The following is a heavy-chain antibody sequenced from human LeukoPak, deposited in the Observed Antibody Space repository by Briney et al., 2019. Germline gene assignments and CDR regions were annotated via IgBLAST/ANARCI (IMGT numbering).Heavy chain of an antibody. CDR3: AREKDTAIDY. J-gene: IGHJ4*02. D-gene: IGHD5-18*01. CDR1: GFTFSDYY. Sequence: GGSLRLSCAASGFTFSDYYMGWIRQAPGKGLEWVSYISSSGSTIYYADSVKGRFTISRENAKNSLYLQMNSLRAGDTAVYYCAREKDTAIDYWGQGTLVTVSS. V-gene: IGHV3-11*04. CDR2: ISSSGSTI.